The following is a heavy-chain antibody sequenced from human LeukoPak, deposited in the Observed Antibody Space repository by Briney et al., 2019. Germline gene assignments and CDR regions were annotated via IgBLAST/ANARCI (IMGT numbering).Heavy chain of an antibody. CDR2: ISSSGSTI. V-gene: IGHV3-48*03. Sequence: GGSLRLSCAASGFTFSSYEMNWVRQAPGKGLEWVSYISSSGSTIYYADSVKGRFTISRDNAKNSLYLQMNSLRAEDTAVYYCARGSTYYYDSSANSPVDYWGQGTLVTVSS. D-gene: IGHD3-22*01. J-gene: IGHJ4*02. CDR1: GFTFSSYE. CDR3: ARGSTYYYDSSANSPVDY.